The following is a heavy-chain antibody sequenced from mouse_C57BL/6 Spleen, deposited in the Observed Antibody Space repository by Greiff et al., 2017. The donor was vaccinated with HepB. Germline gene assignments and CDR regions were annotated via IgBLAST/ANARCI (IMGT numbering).Heavy chain of an antibody. CDR1: GFNIKDDY. D-gene: IGHD5-5*01. CDR2: IDPENGDT. J-gene: IGHJ2*01. CDR3: TTTTYGLDY. V-gene: IGHV14-4*01. Sequence: EVQLQQSGAELVRPGASVKLSCTASGFNIKDDYMHWVKQRPEQGLEWIGWIDPENGDTEYASKFQGKATITADTSSNTAYLQLSSLTSEDTAVYYCTTTTYGLDYWGQGTTLTVSS.